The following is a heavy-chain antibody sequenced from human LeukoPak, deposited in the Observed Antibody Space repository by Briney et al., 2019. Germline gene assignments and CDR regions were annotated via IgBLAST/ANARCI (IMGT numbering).Heavy chain of an antibody. Sequence: PSETLSLTCTVSGGSIRSSYWSWIRQPPGKGLEWIGHIHYSGSTNYNPSLKGRVAISVDTSKNQFSLKLSSVTAADSAVYYCARRVWATTISRDAFDIWGQGTMVTVSS. CDR1: GGSIRSSY. CDR2: IHYSGST. J-gene: IGHJ3*02. V-gene: IGHV4-59*01. D-gene: IGHD1-26*01. CDR3: ARRVWATTISRDAFDI.